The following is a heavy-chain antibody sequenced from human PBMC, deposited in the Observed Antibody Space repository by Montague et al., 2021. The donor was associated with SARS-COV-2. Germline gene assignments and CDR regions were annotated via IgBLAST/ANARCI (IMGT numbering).Heavy chain of an antibody. CDR2: VSFNGAKQ. CDR1: GFTFTSYS. Sequence: SLRLSCAASGFTFTSYSMHWVRQAPGKGLEWLAIVSFNGAKQYYADSVNGRFTIFRDNSKNTLFLQMNSLRAEDTAVYFCARVKTGPYVPIDFWGQGTLVTVSS. V-gene: IGHV3-30*04. D-gene: IGHD1-1*01. CDR3: ARVKTGPYVPIDF. J-gene: IGHJ4*02.